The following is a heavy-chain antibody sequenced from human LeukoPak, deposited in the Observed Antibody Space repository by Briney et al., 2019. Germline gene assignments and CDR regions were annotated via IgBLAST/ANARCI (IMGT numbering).Heavy chain of an antibody. V-gene: IGHV3-7*04. Sequence: GGSLRLSCAGSGFTFSDHWMTWVRRAPGKGLEWVANINQDGREKNYLDSVKGRFTISRDNAKNSLSLQMNSLRADDTAVYYCTRGHSDSNMWGQGTMVTVSS. D-gene: IGHD2-21*01. CDR3: TRGHSDSNM. CDR1: GFTFSDHW. J-gene: IGHJ3*01. CDR2: INQDGREK.